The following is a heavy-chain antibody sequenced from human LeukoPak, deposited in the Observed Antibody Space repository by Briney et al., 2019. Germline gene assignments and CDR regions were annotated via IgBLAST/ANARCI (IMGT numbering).Heavy chain of an antibody. CDR3: AKTGVIAATSNWFDP. J-gene: IGHJ5*02. V-gene: IGHV3-23*01. CDR1: GFTFSSSA. Sequence: PGGSLRLSCAASGFTFSSSAMSWVRQAPGKGLEWVSAISNNGGYTYYADSVQGRFTISRDNSKNTLYLQMNSLRAEDTAVYYCAKTGVIAATSNWFDPWGQGTPVTVSS. CDR2: ISNNGGYT. D-gene: IGHD2-15*01.